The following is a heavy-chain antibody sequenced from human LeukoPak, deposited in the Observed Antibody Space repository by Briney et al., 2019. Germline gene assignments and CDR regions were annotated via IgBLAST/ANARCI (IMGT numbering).Heavy chain of an antibody. CDR1: GFSFRNYA. J-gene: IGHJ2*01. D-gene: IGHD2-2*01. Sequence: GGSLRLSCAASGFSFRNYAMHWVRQAPGKGLEWVAVISYDGSNKYYADSVKGRFTISRDNSKDTVYLQMNSLRPEDTALYYCVRDGSPPEDTGVVLPAIDWYFDLWGRGTLLTVSS. CDR3: VRDGSPPEDTGVVLPAIDWYFDL. V-gene: IGHV3-30-3*01. CDR2: ISYDGSNK.